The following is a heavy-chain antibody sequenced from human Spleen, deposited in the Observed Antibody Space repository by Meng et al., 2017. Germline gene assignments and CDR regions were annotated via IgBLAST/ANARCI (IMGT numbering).Heavy chain of an antibody. CDR2: ISSTGGAT. CDR3: VPRTTYFDS. CDR1: GFTFSTVG. J-gene: IGHJ4*02. Sequence: EVRLLKSGGGLVQPGGSLRLSCAASGFTFSTVGMNWVRQAPGKGLEWVSTISSTGGATYYADSVKGRLTISRDNSKNTLYLQMNSLRAEDTAVYYCVPRTTYFDSWGLGTLVTVSS. D-gene: IGHD4-11*01. V-gene: IGHV3-23*01.